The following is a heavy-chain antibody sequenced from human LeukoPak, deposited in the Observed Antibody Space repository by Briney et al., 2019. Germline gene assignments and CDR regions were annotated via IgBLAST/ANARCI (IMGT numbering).Heavy chain of an antibody. D-gene: IGHD6-19*01. CDR3: ARDQGAGIGY. CDR2: IYTSGST. Sequence: SETLSLTCTVSGGSISSGSYYWSWIRQPAGKGLEWIGRIYTSGSTNYNPSLKSRVTISVDTSKNQFSPKLSSVTAADTAVYYCARDQGAGIGYWGQGTLVTVSS. V-gene: IGHV4-61*02. J-gene: IGHJ4*02. CDR1: GGSISSGSYY.